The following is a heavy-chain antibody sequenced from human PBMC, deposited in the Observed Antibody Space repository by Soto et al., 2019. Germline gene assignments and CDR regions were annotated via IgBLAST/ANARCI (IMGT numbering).Heavy chain of an antibody. CDR3: ARDQSPYSSGLPPYAFDI. D-gene: IGHD6-19*01. V-gene: IGHV3-74*01. J-gene: IGHJ3*02. CDR2: INSDGSST. CDR1: GFTFSSYW. Sequence: GGSLRLSCAASGFTFSSYWMHWVRQAPGKGLVWVSRINSDGSSTSYADSVKGRFTISRDNAKNTLYLQMNSLRAEDTAVYYCARDQSPYSSGLPPYAFDIWGQGTMVTVSS.